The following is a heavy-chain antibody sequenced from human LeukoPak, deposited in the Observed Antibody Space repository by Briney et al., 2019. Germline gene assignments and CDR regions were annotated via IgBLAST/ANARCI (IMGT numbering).Heavy chain of an antibody. CDR1: GGSISSGDYY. CDR2: IYYSGST. CDR3: ARDLYGSGSSSLDY. D-gene: IGHD3-10*01. Sequence: SQTLSLTCTVSGGSISSGDYYWSWIRQPPGKGLEWIGYIYYSGSTYYNPSLKSRVTISVDTSKNQFSLKLSSVTAADTAVYYCARDLYGSGSSSLDYWGQGTLVTVSS. J-gene: IGHJ4*02. V-gene: IGHV4-30-4*01.